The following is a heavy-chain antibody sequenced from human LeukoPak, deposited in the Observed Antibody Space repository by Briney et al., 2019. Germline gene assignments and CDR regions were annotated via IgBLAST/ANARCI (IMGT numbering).Heavy chain of an antibody. CDR2: MNPNSGNT. V-gene: IGHV1-8*01. J-gene: IGHJ6*02. CDR1: GYTFTSYD. D-gene: IGHD3-3*01. CDR3: ARALITSDDFWSGYPYYYYYYGMDV. Sequence: ASVKVSCKASGYTFTSYDINWVRQATGQGLEWMGWMNPNSGNTGYAQKFQGRVTMTRNTSISTAYMELSSLRSEDTAVYYCARALITSDDFWSGYPYYYYYYGMDVWGQGTTVTVSS.